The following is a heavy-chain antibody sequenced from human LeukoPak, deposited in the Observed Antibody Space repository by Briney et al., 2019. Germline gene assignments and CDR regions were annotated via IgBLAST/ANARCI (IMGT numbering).Heavy chain of an antibody. Sequence: GASVKVSCKASGYTFTSYGISWVRQAPGQGLEWMGWISAYNGNTNYAQKLQGRVTMTRDTSTSTVYMELSSLRSEDTAVYYCARDRMAMVRGVRRSLYYFDYWGQGTLVTVSS. V-gene: IGHV1-18*01. J-gene: IGHJ4*02. CDR1: GYTFTSYG. D-gene: IGHD3-10*01. CDR2: ISAYNGNT. CDR3: ARDRMAMVRGVRRSLYYFDY.